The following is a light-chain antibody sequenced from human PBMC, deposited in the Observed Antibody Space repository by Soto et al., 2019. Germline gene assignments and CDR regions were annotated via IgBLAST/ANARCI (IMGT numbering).Light chain of an antibody. CDR2: DVS. J-gene: IGKJ2*01. CDR1: QISSTW. CDR3: QQHNI. Sequence: DIQMTQSPSTLSASVGDRVTITCRASQISSTWLAWYQQRPGKAPKLLIHDVSSLQSGVPSRFSGSGSGTEFTLTISSLQPDDFATYYCQQHNIFGQGTKLEIK. V-gene: IGKV1-5*01.